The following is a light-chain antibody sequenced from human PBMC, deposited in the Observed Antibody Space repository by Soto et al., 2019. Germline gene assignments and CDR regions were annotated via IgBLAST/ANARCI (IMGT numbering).Light chain of an antibody. V-gene: IGKV3-20*01. CDR1: QRISSSY. CDR3: QRYGSSPPFT. Sequence: EIVLTQSPGTLSLSPGEGATLSCRASQRISSSYLAWYQQKPGQAPRLLISGASTRATGIPDRFSGSGSGTDFTLTISRLEPEDFAVYFCQRYGSSPPFTFGQGTKVEIK. J-gene: IGKJ2*01. CDR2: GAS.